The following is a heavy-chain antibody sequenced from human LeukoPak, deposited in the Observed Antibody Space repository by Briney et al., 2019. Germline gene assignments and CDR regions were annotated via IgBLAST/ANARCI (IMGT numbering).Heavy chain of an antibody. CDR3: ARPLRVDYYYGMDV. V-gene: IGHV1-69*13. D-gene: IGHD3-10*01. J-gene: IGHJ6*02. CDR2: IIPIFGTA. Sequence: SVKVSCRASGGTFSSYAISWVRQAPGQGLEWMGGIIPIFGTANYAQKFQGRVTITADESTSTAYMELSSLRSEDTAVYYCARPLRVDYYYGMDVWGQGTTVTVSS. CDR1: GGTFSSYA.